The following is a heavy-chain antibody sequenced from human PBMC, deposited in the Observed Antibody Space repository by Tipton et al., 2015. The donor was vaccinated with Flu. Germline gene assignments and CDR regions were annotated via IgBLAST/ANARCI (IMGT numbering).Heavy chain of an antibody. CDR2: IYYSGST. J-gene: IGHJ4*02. CDR1: GGSISSSSYY. V-gene: IGHV4-39*07. CDR3: ARLRANYYDSSGYSDY. Sequence: TLSLTCTVSGGSISSSSYYWGWLRQPPGKGLEWIGSIYYSGSTYYNPSLKSRVTISVDTSKNQFSLKLSSVTAADTAVYYCARLRANYYDSSGYSDYWGQGTLVTVSS. D-gene: IGHD3-22*01.